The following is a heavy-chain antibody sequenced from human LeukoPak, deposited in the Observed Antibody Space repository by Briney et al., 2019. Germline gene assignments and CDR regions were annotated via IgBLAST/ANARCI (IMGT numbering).Heavy chain of an antibody. J-gene: IGHJ4*02. CDR2: IIPIFGTA. CDR3: ARAYADYVPFDY. V-gene: IGHV1-69*13. CDR1: GGTLSRYA. Sequence: GASVKVSCKTSGGTLSRYAISWVRQAPGQGLEWMGEIIPIFGTANYAQKFQGRVTITADESTSTAYMELSSLRSEDTAVYYCARAYADYVPFDYWGQGTLVTVSS. D-gene: IGHD4-17*01.